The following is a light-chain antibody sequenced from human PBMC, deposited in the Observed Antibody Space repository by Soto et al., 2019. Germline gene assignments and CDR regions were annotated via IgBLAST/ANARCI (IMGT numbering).Light chain of an antibody. CDR1: QPITSRY. Sequence: IVLTQSPGTLSLSPGERATLSCRASQPITSRYLAWYQHQPGQAPRLLIYRTFARAPGIPDRVSGGGSGTDFTLTISRLEREDFAVYYCQQYDTSPPTFGQGTRLDIK. J-gene: IGKJ5*01. CDR3: QQYDTSPPT. V-gene: IGKV3-20*01. CDR2: RTF.